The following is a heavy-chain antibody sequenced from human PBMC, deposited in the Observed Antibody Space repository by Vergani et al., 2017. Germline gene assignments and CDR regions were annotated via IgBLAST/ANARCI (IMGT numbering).Heavy chain of an antibody. Sequence: EVQLVESGGGLVQPGGSLRLSCAASGFTFSSYWMHWVRQAPGKGLVWVSRINSDGSSISYADSVKGRFTISRDNAKNTLYLQMYSLRAADTAVHYCAREGTAITAMAPGYYFDYLGQGTLVTVSS. D-gene: IGHD5-18*01. J-gene: IGHJ4*02. V-gene: IGHV3-74*01. CDR3: AREGTAITAMAPGYYFDY. CDR2: INSDGSSI. CDR1: GFTFSSYW.